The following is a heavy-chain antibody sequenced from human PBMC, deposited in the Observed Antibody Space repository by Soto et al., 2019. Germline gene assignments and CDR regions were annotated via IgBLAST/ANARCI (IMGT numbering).Heavy chain of an antibody. CDR1: GASISSYY. V-gene: IGHV4-59*06. Sequence: SETLSLTCNVSGASISSYYWSWIRQPPGKGLDWIGYIHYSGSTYYNPSLKSRVTISVDTSKNQFSLKLSSVTAADTAVYYCASALSVYGGYFDYRAQRTPVTVSS. J-gene: IGHJ4*02. D-gene: IGHD4-17*01. CDR3: ASALSVYGGYFDY. CDR2: IHYSGST.